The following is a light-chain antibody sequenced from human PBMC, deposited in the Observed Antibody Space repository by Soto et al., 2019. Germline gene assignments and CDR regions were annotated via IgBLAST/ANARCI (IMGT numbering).Light chain of an antibody. Sequence: DIQMTQAPSSLSASVGDRVTITCQASQDINNYLNWYRQKPGKAPKLLIYDAFNLETGVPSRFSGSGSGTNFTFTINRLQPEDFATFYCQQYANLPPSFGQGTRLDI. CDR1: QDINNY. J-gene: IGKJ5*01. V-gene: IGKV1-33*01. CDR3: QQYANLPPS. CDR2: DAF.